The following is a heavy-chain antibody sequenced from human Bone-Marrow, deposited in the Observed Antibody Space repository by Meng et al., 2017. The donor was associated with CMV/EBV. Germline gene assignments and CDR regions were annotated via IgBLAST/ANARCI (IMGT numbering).Heavy chain of an antibody. V-gene: IGHV4-38-2*02. Sequence: GSLRLSCTVSGYSISSGYYWGWVRQPPGKGLEWIGSIYHSGSTYYNPSLKSRVTISVDTSKNQFSLKLSSVTAADTAVYYCARDGPVLRGAEHFWSGNKKYGMDVWGQGTTVTVSS. D-gene: IGHD3-3*02. J-gene: IGHJ6*02. CDR3: ARDGPVLRGAEHFWSGNKKYGMDV. CDR2: IYHSGST. CDR1: GYSISSGYY.